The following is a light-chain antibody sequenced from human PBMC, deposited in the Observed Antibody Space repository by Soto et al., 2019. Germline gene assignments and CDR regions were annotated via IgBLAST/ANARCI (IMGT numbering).Light chain of an antibody. Sequence: DIQMTQSPSSLSASVGDRVPITCRASQSIRSYLNWFQQKPGKAPTLLIYAASSLQSGVPSRFSGSGSGTDFTLTISSLQPEEFATYYCQQSYTTPITFGQGTRLEIK. CDR2: AAS. V-gene: IGKV1-39*01. CDR3: QQSYTTPIT. J-gene: IGKJ5*01. CDR1: QSIRSY.